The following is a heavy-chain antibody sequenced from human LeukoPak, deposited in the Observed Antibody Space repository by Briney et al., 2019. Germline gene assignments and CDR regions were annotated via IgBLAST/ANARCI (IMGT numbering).Heavy chain of an antibody. CDR2: IKQDGREE. CDR1: AFTFSSYW. CDR3: AREIAVAGNF. V-gene: IGHV3-7*01. J-gene: IGHJ4*02. Sequence: GGSLRLSCAASAFTFSSYWMSWVRQAPGKGLEWVANIKQDGREEYYVDSVKGRFTISRDNAKNSLYLQMNSLRAEDTAVYYCAREIAVAGNFGGQGTLVTVSS. D-gene: IGHD6-19*01.